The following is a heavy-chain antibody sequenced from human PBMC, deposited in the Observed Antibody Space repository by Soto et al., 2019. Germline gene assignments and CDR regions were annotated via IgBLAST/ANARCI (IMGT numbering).Heavy chain of an antibody. J-gene: IGHJ4*02. D-gene: IGHD3-10*01. CDR2: IYYSGIT. Sequence: EALCLTCARSGGSIGSCNDYRGWSRQPPGKGLEWIANIYYSGITYCNPSLKSRVAISVDTSKNQFSLKLSSVSAADTAVYYCAATDLNGSGSKFDYWGQGTLVTVSS. V-gene: IGHV4-39*01. CDR1: GGSIGSCNDY. CDR3: AATDLNGSGSKFDY.